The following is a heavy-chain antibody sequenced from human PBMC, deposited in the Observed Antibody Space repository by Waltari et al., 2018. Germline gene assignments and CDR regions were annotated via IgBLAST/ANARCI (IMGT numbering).Heavy chain of an antibody. CDR1: GGSFSGYY. CDR2: VDHGGSA. J-gene: IGHJ4*02. D-gene: IGHD1-26*01. V-gene: IGHV4-34*02. CDR3: ARGNGGYSD. Sequence: QVQLQQWGAGLLKPSETLSLTCGVSGGSFSGYYWGWIRQPPGKGLEWIWEVDHGGSATYHPSLKGRDTMSVDTSSNQFSLKMISVTAADTAVYYCARGNGGYSDWGPGALVAVSS.